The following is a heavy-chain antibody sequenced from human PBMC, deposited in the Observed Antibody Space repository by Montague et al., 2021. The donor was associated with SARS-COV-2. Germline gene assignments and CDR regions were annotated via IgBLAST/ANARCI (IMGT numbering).Heavy chain of an antibody. CDR2: IHHYGHT. V-gene: IGHV4-34*01. CDR1: SGSLSASY. J-gene: IGHJ4*02. Sequence: SETLSLTCAVASGSLSASYWSWVRQPPARGLVWFGDIHHYGHTSNNKSLMSRVTLSLGKSSNPFSLKLTSVTAADTAVYYCARGRDHNEGRDYWGQGILVIVSS. D-gene: IGHD1-14*01. CDR3: ARGRDHNEGRDY.